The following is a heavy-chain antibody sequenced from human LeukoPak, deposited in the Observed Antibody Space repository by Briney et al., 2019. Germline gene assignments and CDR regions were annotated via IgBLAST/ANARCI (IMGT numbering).Heavy chain of an antibody. J-gene: IGHJ6*03. CDR2: INPSGGST. CDR1: GYTFTSYY. D-gene: IGHD3-9*01. V-gene: IGHV1-46*04. CDR3: FQAEDGIRDFDWLLKPYYYYMDV. Sequence: ASVKVSCKASGYTFTSYYMHWGRQAPGQGLEWMGIINPSGGSTSYAQKVQGRVTMTRDMSTSTVYMELSSLRSEDTAVYFFFQAEDGIRDFDWLLKPYYYYMDVWGKGTTVTVSS.